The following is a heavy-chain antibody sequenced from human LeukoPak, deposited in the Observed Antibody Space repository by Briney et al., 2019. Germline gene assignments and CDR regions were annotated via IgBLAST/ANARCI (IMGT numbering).Heavy chain of an antibody. Sequence: GGSLRLSCAASGFTFSSYGMHWVRQPQGEGLEWVAVISYDGSKKYSAESVKGRFSISRDNSKNTLYLQMNSLRAEDTAVYYCAKGGEYQTPYWYFDLWGRGTLVTVSS. J-gene: IGHJ2*01. CDR1: GFTFSSYG. CDR3: AKGGEYQTPYWYFDL. CDR2: ISYDGSKK. V-gene: IGHV3-30*18. D-gene: IGHD2-2*01.